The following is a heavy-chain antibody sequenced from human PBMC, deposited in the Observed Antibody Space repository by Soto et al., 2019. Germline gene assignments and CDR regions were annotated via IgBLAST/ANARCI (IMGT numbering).Heavy chain of an antibody. Sequence: QITLKESGPTLVKPTQTLTLTCTFSGFSLSTSGVGVGWIRQPPGKALEWLALIYWDDDKRYSPSLKSRLTTPTYTSNHPLVLTMTHMDPVDTATYSCAHRQRYRYGFDYWGQGTLVTVSS. CDR2: IYWDDDK. V-gene: IGHV2-5*02. CDR1: GFSLSTSGVG. J-gene: IGHJ4*02. D-gene: IGHD5-18*01. CDR3: AHRQRYRYGFDY.